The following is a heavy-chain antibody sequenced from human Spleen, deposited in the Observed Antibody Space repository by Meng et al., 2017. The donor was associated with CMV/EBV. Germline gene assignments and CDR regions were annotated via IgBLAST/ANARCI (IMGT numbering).Heavy chain of an antibody. CDR1: GGSVSSGSYD. V-gene: IGHV4-61*01. D-gene: IGHD1-1*01. CDR2: IYYSGST. CDR3: ARAGTGWFDP. Sequence: LTCTVSGGSVSSGSYDWSWIRQTTGKGLDWIGYIYYSGSTNYNPSLKSRVTISADTSKNQFSLKLSSVTAADTAVYYCARAGTGWFDPWGQGTLVTVSS. J-gene: IGHJ5*02.